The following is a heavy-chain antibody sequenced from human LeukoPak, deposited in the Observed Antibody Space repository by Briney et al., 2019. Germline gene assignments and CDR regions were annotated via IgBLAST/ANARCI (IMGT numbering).Heavy chain of an antibody. CDR1: GLTFSNAW. D-gene: IGHD3-22*01. V-gene: IGHV3-15*01. CDR2: IISKTDGETT. CDR3: TKALIVVAFD. J-gene: IGHJ4*02. Sequence: GGSLRLSCAASGLTFSNAWMNWVRQAPGKGLEWVGRIISKTDGETTDYAAPGKGRFTISRDDSKSIAYLQMNSLKTEDTAVYYCTKALIVVAFDWGQGTLVTVSS.